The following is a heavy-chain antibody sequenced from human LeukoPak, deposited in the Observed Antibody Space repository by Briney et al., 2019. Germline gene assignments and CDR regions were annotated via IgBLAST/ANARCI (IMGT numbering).Heavy chain of an antibody. V-gene: IGHV3-30*04. Sequence: PGRSLRLSCAASGFTFSSYAMHWVRQAPGKGLEWVADISYDGGNKYYADSVKGRFTISRDNSKNTLYLQMNSLRAEDTAVYYCARDWGYCSGGSCYSFDYWGQGTLVTVSS. D-gene: IGHD2-15*01. CDR1: GFTFSSYA. CDR3: ARDWGYCSGGSCYSFDY. CDR2: ISYDGGNK. J-gene: IGHJ4*02.